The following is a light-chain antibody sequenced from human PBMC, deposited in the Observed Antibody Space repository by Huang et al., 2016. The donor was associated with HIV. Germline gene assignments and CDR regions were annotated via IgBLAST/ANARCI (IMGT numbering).Light chain of an antibody. V-gene: IGKV1-17*03. CDR2: TTS. CDR1: QGIGNF. CDR3: LQYDSYPYT. J-gene: IGKJ2*01. Sequence: DIQMTQSPSAMSAFVGDRVTITCRASQGIGNFLAWFQQKPGTVPKRLIYTTSNLQAGATSRFSGSGSGTEFTLTISSLQPEDFATYYCLQYDSYPYTFGQGTKLEIK.